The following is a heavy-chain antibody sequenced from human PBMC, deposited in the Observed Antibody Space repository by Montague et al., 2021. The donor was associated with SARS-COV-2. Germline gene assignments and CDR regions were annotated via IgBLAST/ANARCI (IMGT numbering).Heavy chain of an antibody. J-gene: IGHJ5*02. CDR3: ARQGDQLLLEYWFDP. CDR1: GGSISSSSYY. CDR2: IYCSGST. D-gene: IGHD2-2*01. V-gene: IGHV4-39*01. Sequence: SETLSLTCTVSGGSISSSSYYWGWIRQPPGKGPEWIGSIYCSGSTYYNPSLKSRVTISVDTSKNQFSLKLSSVTAADTAVYYCARQGDQLLLEYWFDPWGQGTLVTVSS.